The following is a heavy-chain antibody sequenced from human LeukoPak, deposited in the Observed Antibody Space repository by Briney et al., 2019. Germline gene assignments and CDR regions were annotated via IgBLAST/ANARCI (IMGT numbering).Heavy chain of an antibody. J-gene: IGHJ3*02. CDR3: ARAPLMRYCSSTSCYRPAFDI. Sequence: SKTLSLTCAVYGGSFSGYYWSWIRQPPGKGLEWIGEINHSGSTNYNPSLKSRVTISVDTSKNQFSLKLSSVTAADTAVYYCARAPLMRYCSSTSCYRPAFDIWGQGTMVTVSS. V-gene: IGHV4-34*01. CDR1: GGSFSGYY. CDR2: INHSGST. D-gene: IGHD2-2*02.